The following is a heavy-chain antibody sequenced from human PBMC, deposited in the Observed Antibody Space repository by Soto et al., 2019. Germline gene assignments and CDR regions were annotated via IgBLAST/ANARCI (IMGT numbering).Heavy chain of an antibody. CDR1: GGSISSGDYY. CDR2: IYYSGST. J-gene: IGHJ6*02. V-gene: IGHV4-30-4*01. Sequence: SETLSLTCTVSGGSISSGDYYWSWIRQPPGEGLEWIGYIYYSGSTYYNPSLKSRVTISVDTSKNQFSLKLSSVTAADTAVYYCASGYSYGYRPGYYGMDVWGQGTTVTVSS. D-gene: IGHD5-18*01. CDR3: ASGYSYGYRPGYYGMDV.